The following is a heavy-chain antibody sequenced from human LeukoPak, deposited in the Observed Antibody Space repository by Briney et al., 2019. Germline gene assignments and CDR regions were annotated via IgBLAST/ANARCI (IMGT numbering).Heavy chain of an antibody. CDR1: GGSFSGYY. Sequence: SETLSLTCAVYGGSFSGYYWSWIRQPPGKGLEWSGEINHSGSPYYNPSLKSRVTISVDTSKNQFSLKLSSVTAADTAVYYCARHLRGVLMAYAPIDYWGQGTLVIVSS. V-gene: IGHV4-34*01. CDR3: ARHLRGVLMAYAPIDY. J-gene: IGHJ4*02. D-gene: IGHD2-8*01. CDR2: INHSGSP.